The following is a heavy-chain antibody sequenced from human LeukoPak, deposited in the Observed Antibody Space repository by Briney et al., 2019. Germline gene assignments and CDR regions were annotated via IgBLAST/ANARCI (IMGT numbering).Heavy chain of an antibody. J-gene: IGHJ5*02. Sequence: SETLSLTCTVSGGSISSSNNYWGWIRQPPGKGLEWIGSIYYTGSTYYSPSLESRLTISVDTPKNHFSLELRSVTAADTAVYYCARGGDYSYNWFDPWGQGTLVTVSS. CDR2: IYYTGST. CDR1: GGSISSSNNY. V-gene: IGHV4-39*07. CDR3: ARGGDYSYNWFDP. D-gene: IGHD4-11*01.